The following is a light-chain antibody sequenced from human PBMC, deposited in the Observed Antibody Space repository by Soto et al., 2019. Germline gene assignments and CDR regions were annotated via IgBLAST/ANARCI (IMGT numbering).Light chain of an antibody. CDR1: QSVSSSY. CDR2: GAS. Sequence: IVLTQSPGALSLSPRDRATLSCRASQSVSSSYLAWYQQKPGQAPGLLIYGASSRATGIPDRFSGSGSGTDFTLTISRLEPEDFAVYYCQQYGRSPWTFGQGAKVDIK. V-gene: IGKV3-20*01. CDR3: QQYGRSPWT. J-gene: IGKJ1*01.